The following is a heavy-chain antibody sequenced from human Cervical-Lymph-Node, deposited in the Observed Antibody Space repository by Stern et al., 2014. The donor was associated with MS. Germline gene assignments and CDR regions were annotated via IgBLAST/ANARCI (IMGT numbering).Heavy chain of an antibody. J-gene: IGHJ4*02. CDR3: ARDTGDFGGNLLY. CDR2: ISYDGTNK. Sequence: QVQLVESGGGVVQSGRSLRLSCEASGFTFSSYGMHWVRQAPGKGLEWVGLISYDGTNKLYAEFVKGRFSISRDNSKNTVFLQVNSLRPEDTAVYYCARDTGDFGGNLLYWGQGTLVTVSS. D-gene: IGHD4-23*01. CDR1: GFTFSSYG. V-gene: IGHV3-30*03.